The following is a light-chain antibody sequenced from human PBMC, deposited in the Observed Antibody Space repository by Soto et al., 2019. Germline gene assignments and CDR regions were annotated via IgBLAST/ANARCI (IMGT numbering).Light chain of an antibody. Sequence: EVVMTQRPCILSASPGERASLSGGASQSVSVNLAWSQQTPGQAPRLLIHGASTRATGIPARFSGSGSGTEFTLTISSLQPEDFAPFYSQQSYSTLWTFGQGTVVDIK. CDR3: QQSYSTLWT. J-gene: IGKJ1*01. CDR1: QSVSVN. V-gene: IGKV3-15*01. CDR2: GAS.